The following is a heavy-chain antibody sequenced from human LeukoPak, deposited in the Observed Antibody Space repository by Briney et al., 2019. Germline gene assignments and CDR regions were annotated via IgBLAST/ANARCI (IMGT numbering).Heavy chain of an antibody. CDR3: ARGRGIVLMVYAIPPPYFDY. CDR1: GYTFTSYG. Sequence: ASVKVSCKASGYTFTSYGISWVRQAPGQGLEWMGWISAYNGNTNYAQELQGRVTMTTDTSTSTAYMELRSLRSDDTAVYYCARGRGIVLMVYAIPPPYFDYWGQGTLVTVSS. D-gene: IGHD2-8*01. J-gene: IGHJ4*02. V-gene: IGHV1-18*01. CDR2: ISAYNGNT.